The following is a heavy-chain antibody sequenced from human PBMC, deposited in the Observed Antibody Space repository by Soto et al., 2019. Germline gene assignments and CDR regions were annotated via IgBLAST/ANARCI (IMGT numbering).Heavy chain of an antibody. Sequence: GGSLRLSCAASRFTFSRYWMHWFRQTPGKGLMWVSRINADGTTTTYADSVKGRFTISRDNAKNTLYLQMSGLRAEDTAIYYCAKRPRALLTFDYWGQGTLVTVSS. CDR3: AKRPRALLTFDY. J-gene: IGHJ4*02. CDR1: RFTFSRYW. V-gene: IGHV3-74*01. D-gene: IGHD1-26*01. CDR2: INADGTTT.